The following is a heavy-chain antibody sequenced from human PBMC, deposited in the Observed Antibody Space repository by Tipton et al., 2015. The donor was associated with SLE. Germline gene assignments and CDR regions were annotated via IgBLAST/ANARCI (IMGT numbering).Heavy chain of an antibody. D-gene: IGHD5-18*01. CDR3: AKDRRGYSYGLYYGMDV. CDR1: GFTFSSYT. CDR2: VSWDGGDT. V-gene: IGHV3-43*01. Sequence: SLRLSCAASGFTFSSYTMHWVRQPPGKGLEWVSFVSWDGGDTYYADSVKGRFTISRDNSKNSLYLQMNSLRNEDTALYYCAKDRRGYSYGLYYGMDVWGQGTTVTVSS. J-gene: IGHJ6*02.